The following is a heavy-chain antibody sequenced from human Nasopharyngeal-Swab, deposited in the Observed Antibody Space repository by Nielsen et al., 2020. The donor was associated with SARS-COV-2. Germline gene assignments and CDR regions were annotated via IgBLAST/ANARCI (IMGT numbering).Heavy chain of an antibody. CDR3: ARDYYDNYDSDY. J-gene: IGHJ4*02. CDR2: INPYNGDT. D-gene: IGHD3-22*01. CDR1: GYTFTDYY. Sequence: VKVSCRTSGYTFTDYYIHWVRQVPGQGLEWVGCINPYNGDTNYAQKFQGRVTVTRDTSRSTAYIELSRLRSDDTAVYYCARDYYDNYDSDYWGQGTLVTVSS. V-gene: IGHV1-2*02.